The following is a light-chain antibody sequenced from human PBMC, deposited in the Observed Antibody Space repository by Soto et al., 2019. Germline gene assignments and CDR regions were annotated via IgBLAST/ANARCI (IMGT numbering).Light chain of an antibody. Sequence: EIVLTQSPGTLSLSPGERATLSCRASQSVSSSYLAWYQQKPGQAPRLLIYGASSRATGIPDRFSGSGSGTDFTLTISRLKPVDFAVYYCQQYGSSPLTFGGGTKVDIK. CDR3: QQYGSSPLT. CDR1: QSVSSSY. CDR2: GAS. V-gene: IGKV3-20*01. J-gene: IGKJ4*01.